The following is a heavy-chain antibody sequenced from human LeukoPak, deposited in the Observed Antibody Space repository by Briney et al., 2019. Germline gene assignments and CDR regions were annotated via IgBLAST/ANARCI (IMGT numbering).Heavy chain of an antibody. Sequence: SETLSLTCTVSGGSISSSSYYWGWIRQPPGKGLEWIGSVYYSGSTYYNPSLKSRVTISADTSKNQFSLKLSSVTAADTAVYYCARVWRGPGGVVDTAMVTPYYFDYWGQGTLVTVSS. CDR2: VYYSGST. CDR1: GGSISSSSYY. CDR3: ARVWRGPGGVVDTAMVTPYYFDY. D-gene: IGHD5-18*01. V-gene: IGHV4-39*07. J-gene: IGHJ4*02.